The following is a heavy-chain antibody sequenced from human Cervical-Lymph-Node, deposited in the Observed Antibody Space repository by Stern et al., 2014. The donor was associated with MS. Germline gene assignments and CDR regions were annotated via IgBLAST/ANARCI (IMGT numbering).Heavy chain of an antibody. V-gene: IGHV3-9*01. CDR3: AKDISAQSGVNSHFDY. D-gene: IGHD4-23*01. CDR1: GFNFDDYA. J-gene: IGHJ4*02. Sequence: EVQLVESGGGLVQPGRSLRLSCAASGFNFDDYAMHWVRQAPGKGLEWVYGISWNSGIMGYADSVKGRFTISRDNAKNSLHLQMNSLRTEDTALYHCAKDISAQSGVNSHFDYWGKGTLVTVSS. CDR2: ISWNSGIM.